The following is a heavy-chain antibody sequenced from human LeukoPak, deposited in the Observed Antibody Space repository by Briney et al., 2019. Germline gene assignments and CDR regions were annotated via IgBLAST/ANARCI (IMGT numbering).Heavy chain of an antibody. V-gene: IGHV3-7*01. D-gene: IGHD3-10*01. Sequence: GGSLRLSCAASGFTFSSYWMSWVRQAPGKGLEWVANIKQDGSEKYYVDSVKGRFTISRDNAKNTLYLQMNSLRAEDTAVYYCARAPPMVRGEFILYYFDYWGQGTLVTVSS. CDR1: GFTFSSYW. J-gene: IGHJ4*02. CDR2: IKQDGSEK. CDR3: ARAPPMVRGEFILYYFDY.